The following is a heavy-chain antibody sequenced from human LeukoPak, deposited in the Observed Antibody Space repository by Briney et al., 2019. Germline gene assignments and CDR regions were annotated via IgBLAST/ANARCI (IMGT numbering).Heavy chain of an antibody. CDR3: ARLATVVSPLRY. D-gene: IGHD4-23*01. V-gene: IGHV4-34*01. J-gene: IGHJ4*02. Sequence: SETLSLTCAVYGGSFSGYYWSWVRQPPGKGLEWIGEINHSGSTNYNPSLKSRVTISVDTSKNQFSLKLSSVTAADTAVYYCARLATVVSPLRYWGQGTLVTVSS. CDR1: GGSFSGYY. CDR2: INHSGST.